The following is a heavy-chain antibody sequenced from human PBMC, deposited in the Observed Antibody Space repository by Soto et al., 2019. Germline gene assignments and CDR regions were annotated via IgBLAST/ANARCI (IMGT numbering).Heavy chain of an antibody. J-gene: IGHJ3*02. CDR3: ASDLVWSGDSDAFDI. CDR2: IYTSGST. D-gene: IGHD4-17*01. V-gene: IGHV4-4*07. CDR1: GGSISSYY. Sequence: SETLSLTCTVSGGSISSYYWSWIRQPAGKGLEWIGRIYTSGSTNYNPSLKSRVTMSVDTSKNQFSLKLSSVTAADTAVYYCASDLVWSGDSDAFDIWGQGTMVTVSS.